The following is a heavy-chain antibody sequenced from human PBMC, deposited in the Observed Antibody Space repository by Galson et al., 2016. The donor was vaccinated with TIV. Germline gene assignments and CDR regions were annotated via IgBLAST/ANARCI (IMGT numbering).Heavy chain of an antibody. Sequence: SVKVSCKASGHTLTDYTIQWLRQAPGQGLEWMGWINPISGDTNYAQRFQGRFVITGATSVTTVYLELSRLRSDDTAVYYCASHNSDWYKWRAFDVWGQGTMVTVSS. CDR3: ASHNSDWYKWRAFDV. CDR2: INPISGDT. J-gene: IGHJ3*01. CDR1: GHTLTDYT. D-gene: IGHD6-13*01. V-gene: IGHV1-2*02.